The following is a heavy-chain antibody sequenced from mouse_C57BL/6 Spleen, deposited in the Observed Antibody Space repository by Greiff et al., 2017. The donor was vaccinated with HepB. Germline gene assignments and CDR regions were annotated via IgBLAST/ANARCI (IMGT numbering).Heavy chain of an antibody. J-gene: IGHJ1*03. Sequence: VQLQQPGAELVKPGASVKLSCKASGYTFTSYWMHWVKQRPGRGLEWIGRIDPNSGGTKYNEKFKSKATLTVDKPSSTAYMQLSSLTSEDSAVYDCARSNYGSSVNWYFDVWGTGTTVTVSS. CDR3: ARSNYGSSVNWYFDV. V-gene: IGHV1-72*01. CDR1: GYTFTSYW. D-gene: IGHD1-1*01. CDR2: IDPNSGGT.